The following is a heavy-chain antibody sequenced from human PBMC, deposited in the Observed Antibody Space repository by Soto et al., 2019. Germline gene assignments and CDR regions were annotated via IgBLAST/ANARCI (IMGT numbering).Heavy chain of an antibody. J-gene: IGHJ6*02. Sequence: SETLSLTCTVSGGSISSGGYYWSWIRQHPGKGLEWIGYIYYSGSTYYNPSLKSRVTISVDTSKNQFSLKLSSVTAADTAVYYCACVPAAAQVYIAARPPPHYGMDVWGQGTTVTVSS. CDR2: IYYSGST. CDR3: ACVPAAAQVYIAARPPPHYGMDV. V-gene: IGHV4-31*03. CDR1: GGSISSGGYY. D-gene: IGHD6-6*01.